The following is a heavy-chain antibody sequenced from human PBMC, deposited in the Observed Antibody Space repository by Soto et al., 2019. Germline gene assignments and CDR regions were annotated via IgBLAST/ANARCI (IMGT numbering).Heavy chain of an antibody. V-gene: IGHV1-18*01. Sequence: QVQLVQSGGEVKKPGAAVKVSCKASGYNFTTFGIGWVRQAPGKRIEWMGWISAYSGNTEYPEKLQGRVTMTIDTAPSTTYMERRSLRSDDTAVYFCARAFCSGVSCYLDYWGQGARVTVSS. CDR3: ARAFCSGVSCYLDY. D-gene: IGHD2-15*01. CDR2: ISAYSGNT. J-gene: IGHJ4*02. CDR1: GYNFTTFG.